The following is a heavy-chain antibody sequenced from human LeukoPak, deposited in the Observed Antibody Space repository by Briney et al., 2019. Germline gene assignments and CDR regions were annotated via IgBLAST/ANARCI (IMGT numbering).Heavy chain of an antibody. CDR3: ARWDSGSYSGYFDY. V-gene: IGHV4-39*01. CDR1: GGSISSSSYY. D-gene: IGHD1-26*01. CDR2: IYYSGST. J-gene: IGHJ4*02. Sequence: PSETLSLTCTVSGGSISSSSYYWGWIRQPPGKGLEWIGSIYYSGSTYYNPSLKSRVTISVGTSKNQFSLRLSSVTAADTAVYYCARWDSGSYSGYFDYWGQGTLVTVSS.